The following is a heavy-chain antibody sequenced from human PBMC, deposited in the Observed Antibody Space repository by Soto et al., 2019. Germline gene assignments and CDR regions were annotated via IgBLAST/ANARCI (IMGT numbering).Heavy chain of an antibody. CDR2: IIPIFGTA. D-gene: IGHD4-17*01. J-gene: IGHJ6*02. Sequence: QVQLVQSGAEVKKPGSSVKVSCKASGGTFSSYAISWVRQAPGQGLEWMGGIIPIFGTANYAQTFQGRVTITADESTSTAYLVLSSLRAEDTSVSYCARLSYGPSYYYGMDVWGQVTTVTVSS. V-gene: IGHV1-69*01. CDR3: ARLSYGPSYYYGMDV. CDR1: GGTFSSYA.